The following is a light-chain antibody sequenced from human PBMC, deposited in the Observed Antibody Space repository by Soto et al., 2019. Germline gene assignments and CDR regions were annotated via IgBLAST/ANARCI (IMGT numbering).Light chain of an antibody. Sequence: DIQLTQSPSFLSASVGDRVTITCRASQGISNYLAWYQQRPGKAPKLLIYDASSLESGVPSRFSGRGSGTEFTLTISSLQPDDCATYYCHTYNSYSLHTFGQGT. J-gene: IGKJ2*01. V-gene: IGKV1-9*01. CDR3: HTYNSYSLHT. CDR2: DAS. CDR1: QGISNY.